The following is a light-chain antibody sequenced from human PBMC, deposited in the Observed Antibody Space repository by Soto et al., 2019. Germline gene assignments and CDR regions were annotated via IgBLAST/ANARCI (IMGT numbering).Light chain of an antibody. CDR2: GAS. CDR3: KNYNKWTRWK. J-gene: IGKJ1*01. CDR1: QSVSSN. V-gene: IGKV3-15*01. Sequence: EIVVTHSPSTRSVSPGERSTLSCRASQSVSSNLAWYQQKPGQAPRLLIYGASKRATGIPARFSGSGSGTELTLTISTLTYEAFEAYSCKNYNKWTRWKLRQGKKV.